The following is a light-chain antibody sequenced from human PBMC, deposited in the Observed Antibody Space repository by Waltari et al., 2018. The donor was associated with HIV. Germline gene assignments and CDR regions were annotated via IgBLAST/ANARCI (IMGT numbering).Light chain of an antibody. Sequence: QSALTQPASVSGSPGQSITISCTGTRRDVGGYNYVSWYKQHPGKAPKLMIYEVSNRPSGVSNRFSGSKSGNTASLTISGLQAEDEADYYCSSYTSSSTWVFGGGTKLTVL. CDR3: SSYTSSSTWV. CDR2: EVS. V-gene: IGLV2-14*01. J-gene: IGLJ3*02. CDR1: RRDVGGYNY.